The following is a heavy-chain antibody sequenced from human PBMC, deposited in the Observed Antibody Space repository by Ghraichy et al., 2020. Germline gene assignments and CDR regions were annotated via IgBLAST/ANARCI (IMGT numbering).Heavy chain of an antibody. D-gene: IGHD2-15*01. V-gene: IGHV3-21*01. CDR1: GFTFSSYS. CDR3: ARDQVVVAVYYYYYGMDV. CDR2: ISSSSSYI. Sequence: GGSLRLSCAASGFTFSSYSMNWVRQAPGKGLEWVSSISSSSSYIYYADSVKGRFTISRDNAKNSLYLQMNSLRAEDTAVYYCARDQVVVAVYYYYYGMDVWGQGTTVTVSS. J-gene: IGHJ6*02.